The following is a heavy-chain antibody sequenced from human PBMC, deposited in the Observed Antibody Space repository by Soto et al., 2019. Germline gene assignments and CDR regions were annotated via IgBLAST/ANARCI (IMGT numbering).Heavy chain of an antibody. V-gene: IGHV4-38-2*02. CDR1: GYSISSGYY. CDR2: IYHSGST. CDR3: AREVSGYDSSGHDY. D-gene: IGHD3-22*01. J-gene: IGHJ4*02. Sequence: SETLSLTCAVSGYSISSGYYWGWIRQPPGKGLEWIGSIYHSGSTYYNPSLKSRVTISVDTSKNQFSLKLSSVTAADTAVYYCAREVSGYDSSGHDYWGQGTLVTSPQ.